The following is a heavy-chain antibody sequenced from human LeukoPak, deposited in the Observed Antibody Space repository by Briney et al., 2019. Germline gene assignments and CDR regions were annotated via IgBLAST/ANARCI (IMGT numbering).Heavy chain of an antibody. CDR1: GGSISSSSYY. D-gene: IGHD6-19*01. CDR3: ARRSSGWFYFDY. Sequence: PSETLSLTCTVSGGSISSSSYYWGWIRQPPGKGLEWIGSIYYSGSTYYNPSLKSRVTISVDTSKNQFSLKLSSVTAADTAMYFCARRSSGWFYFDYWGLGTLVTVSS. J-gene: IGHJ4*02. V-gene: IGHV4-39*01. CDR2: IYYSGST.